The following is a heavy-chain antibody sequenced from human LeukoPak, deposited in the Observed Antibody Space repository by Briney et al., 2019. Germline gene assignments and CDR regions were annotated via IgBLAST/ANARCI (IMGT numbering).Heavy chain of an antibody. CDR2: ITSSSSYT. V-gene: IGHV3-21*01. D-gene: IGHD6-13*01. CDR3: ARVWGQLVDF. CDR1: GFTFSSYT. J-gene: IGHJ4*02. Sequence: GGSLRLSCAASGFTFSSYTMNWVRQAPGKGLEWVSSITSSSSYTYYADSVKGRFTIFRDNAKNSLYLQMNSLRAEDTAVYYCARVWGQLVDFWGQGTLLTVSS.